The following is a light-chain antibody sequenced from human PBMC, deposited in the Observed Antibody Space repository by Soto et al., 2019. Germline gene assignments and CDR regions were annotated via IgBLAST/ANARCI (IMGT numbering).Light chain of an antibody. V-gene: IGKV1-27*01. CDR1: LPISNY. CDR2: AAS. J-gene: IGKJ1*01. Sequence: VQMTQSPSTLSGSLGYIVTITFRASLPISNYLAWYQQKPGKIPNLLIYAASTLQAGVPSRFSGSGSGTDFTLTISRLEPEDFAVYYCQQYGSSGTFGQGTKVDIK. CDR3: QQYGSSGT.